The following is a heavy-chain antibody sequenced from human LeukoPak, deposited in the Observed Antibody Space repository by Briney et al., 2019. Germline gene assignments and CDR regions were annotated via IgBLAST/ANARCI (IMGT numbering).Heavy chain of an antibody. CDR1: GYSISSGYY. V-gene: IGHV4-38-2*01. J-gene: IGHJ4*02. CDR3: ARRGDGYNPDY. Sequence: SETLSLTCAVSGYSISSGYYRGWSRPPPGKGLEGIGNICHIGYTFYNPSLDSRVTISVDTSKNQFSLKLTSVIAADTAVYYCARRGDGYNPDYWGQGTLVTVSS. CDR2: ICHIGYT. D-gene: IGHD5-24*01.